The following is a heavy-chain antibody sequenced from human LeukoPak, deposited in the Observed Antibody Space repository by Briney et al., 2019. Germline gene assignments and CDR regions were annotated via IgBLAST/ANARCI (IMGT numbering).Heavy chain of an antibody. Sequence: SVKVSCKASGGTFSSYAISWVRQAPGQGLEWMGGIIPIFGTANYAQKFQGRVTITADESTSTAYMELSSLRSDDTAVYYCARDWTTVTTRDWYFDLWGRGTLVTVSS. D-gene: IGHD4-17*01. CDR2: IIPIFGTA. V-gene: IGHV1-69*13. CDR1: GGTFSSYA. J-gene: IGHJ2*01. CDR3: ARDWTTVTTRDWYFDL.